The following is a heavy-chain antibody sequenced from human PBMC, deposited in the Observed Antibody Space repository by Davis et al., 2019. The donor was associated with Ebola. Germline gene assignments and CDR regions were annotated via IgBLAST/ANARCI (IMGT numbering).Heavy chain of an antibody. V-gene: IGHV4-34*01. CDR3: ARGSRYSYGPYYGMDV. D-gene: IGHD5-18*01. Sequence: MPSETLSLTCAVYGGSFSGYYWSWIRQPPGKGLEWIGEINHSGSTNYNPSLKSRVTISVDTSKNQFSLKLSSVTAADTAVYYCARGSRYSYGPYYGMDVWGQGTTVTVSS. CDR2: INHSGST. CDR1: GGSFSGYY. J-gene: IGHJ6*02.